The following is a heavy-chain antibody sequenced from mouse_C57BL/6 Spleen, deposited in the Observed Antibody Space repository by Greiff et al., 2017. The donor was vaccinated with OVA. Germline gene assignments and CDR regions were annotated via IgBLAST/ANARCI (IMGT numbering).Heavy chain of an antibody. Sequence: VQLQQSGPELVKPGASVKISCKASGYSFTDYNMNWVKQRNGKSLEWIGVINPNYGTTSYNQKLKGKATLTVEQSSSTAYMQLNSLTSEDSAVYYCARHYYGSSFYAMDYWGQGTSVTVSS. CDR2: INPNYGTT. CDR3: ARHYYGSSFYAMDY. V-gene: IGHV1-39*01. CDR1: GYSFTDYN. D-gene: IGHD1-1*01. J-gene: IGHJ4*01.